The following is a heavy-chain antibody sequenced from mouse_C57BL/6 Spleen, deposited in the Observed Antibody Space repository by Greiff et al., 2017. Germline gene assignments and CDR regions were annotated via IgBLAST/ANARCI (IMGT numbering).Heavy chain of an antibody. V-gene: IGHV1-64*01. J-gene: IGHJ1*03. CDR2: IHPTSGST. CDR3: ARSGIYYYGSSYDWYFDV. CDR1: GYTFTSYW. D-gene: IGHD1-1*01. Sequence: QVQLQQPGAELVKPGASVKLSCKASGYTFTSYWMHWVKQRPGQGLEWIGMIHPTSGSTNYNEKFKSKATLTVDKSSSTAYMQLSSLTSEDSAVYYCARSGIYYYGSSYDWYFDVWGTGTTVTVSS.